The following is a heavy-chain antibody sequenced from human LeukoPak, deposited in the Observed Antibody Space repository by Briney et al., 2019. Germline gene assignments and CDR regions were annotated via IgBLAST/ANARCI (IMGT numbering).Heavy chain of an antibody. CDR2: IWYDGSDN. V-gene: IGHV3-33*01. D-gene: IGHD4-17*01. Sequence: GGSLRLSCAASGFTFSSYGMHWVRQAPGKGLEWVAVIWYDGSDNYYADSVEGRFTISRDDSKNTVYLQMDSLRAEDTAVYYCAGESAPRYYGDFDYWGQGTLVTVSS. CDR1: GFTFSSYG. CDR3: AGESAPRYYGDFDY. J-gene: IGHJ4*02.